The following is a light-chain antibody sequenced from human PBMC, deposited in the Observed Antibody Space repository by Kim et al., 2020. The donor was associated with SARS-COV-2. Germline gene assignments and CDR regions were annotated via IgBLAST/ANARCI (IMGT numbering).Light chain of an antibody. CDR1: SSNIGAGYD. CDR3: QSYDSSLSGVV. V-gene: IGLV1-40*01. Sequence: RVTMSCTGSSSNIGAGYDVHWYQQLPGTAPKLLIYGNSNRPSGVPDRFSGSKSGTSASLAITWLQAEDEADYYCQSYDSSLSGVVFGGGTKLTVL. CDR2: GNS. J-gene: IGLJ2*01.